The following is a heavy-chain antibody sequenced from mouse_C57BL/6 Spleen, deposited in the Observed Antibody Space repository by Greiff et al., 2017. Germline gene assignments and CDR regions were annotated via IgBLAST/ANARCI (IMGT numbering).Heavy chain of an antibody. J-gene: IGHJ2*01. CDR1: GFTFSDYG. CDR2: ISSGSSTI. Sequence: EVKLVESGGGLVKPGGSLKLSCAASGFTFSDYGMHWVRQAPEKGLEWVAYISSGSSTIYYADTVKGRFTISRDNAKNTLFLQMTSLRSEDTAMYSCARDYYGSSQVPFGYWGQGTTLTVSS. V-gene: IGHV5-17*01. D-gene: IGHD1-1*01. CDR3: ARDYYGSSQVPFGY.